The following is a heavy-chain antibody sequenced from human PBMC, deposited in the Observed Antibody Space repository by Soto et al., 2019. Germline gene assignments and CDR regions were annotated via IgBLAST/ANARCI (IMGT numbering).Heavy chain of an antibody. CDR2: TYFRSKWYN. D-gene: IGHD5-12*01. CDR1: GDSVSSNTAS. V-gene: IGHV6-1*01. Sequence: SQTLSLTRAISGDSVSSNTASWNWFRQSPSRGLEWLGRTYFRSKWYNDYAVSVKSRIIINPDTSNNQFSLQLNSVTPEDTAVYFCAKGDNLGPKTGYAFDPWGQGIMVTVSS. CDR3: AKGDNLGPKTGYAFDP. J-gene: IGHJ5*02.